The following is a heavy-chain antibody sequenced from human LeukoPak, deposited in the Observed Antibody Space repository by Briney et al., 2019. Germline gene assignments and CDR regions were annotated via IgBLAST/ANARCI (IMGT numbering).Heavy chain of an antibody. Sequence: ASVKVSCKASGGTFISYAISWVRQAPGQGLEWMGGIIPIFGTANYAQKFQGRVTITTDESTSTAYMELSSLRSEDTAVYYCARERDYGGNSDAFDIWGQGTMVTVSS. V-gene: IGHV1-69*05. J-gene: IGHJ3*02. D-gene: IGHD4-23*01. CDR3: ARERDYGGNSDAFDI. CDR1: GGTFISYA. CDR2: IIPIFGTA.